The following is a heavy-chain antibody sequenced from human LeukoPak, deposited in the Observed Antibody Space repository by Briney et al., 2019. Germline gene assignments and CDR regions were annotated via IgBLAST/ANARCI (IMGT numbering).Heavy chain of an antibody. CDR3: AREYSSGWNDAFDI. Sequence: PGRSLRLSCAASGFTFSSYGMHWVRQAPGKGLEWVAVIWYDGSNKYYADSVKGRFTISRDNSKNTLYLQMNSLRAEDTAVYYCAREYSSGWNDAFDIWGQGTMVTVSS. CDR2: IWYDGSNK. V-gene: IGHV3-33*01. D-gene: IGHD6-19*01. CDR1: GFTFSSYG. J-gene: IGHJ3*02.